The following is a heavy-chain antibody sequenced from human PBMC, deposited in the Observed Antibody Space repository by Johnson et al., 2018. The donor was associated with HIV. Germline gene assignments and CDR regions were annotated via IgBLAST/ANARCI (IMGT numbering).Heavy chain of an antibody. J-gene: IGHJ3*02. CDR2: ISYDGSNK. CDR3: AKDLYSSSWTNDAFDI. V-gene: IGHV3-30-3*01. CDR1: GFTFSAYA. Sequence: QVQLVESGGGVVQPGRSLRLSCPASGFTFSAYAIHWVRQAPGKGLEWVALISYDGSNKYYADSVKGRFTISRDNSKNTLYLQMNSLRAEDTAVYYCAKDLYSSSWTNDAFDIWGQGTMVTVSS. D-gene: IGHD6-13*01.